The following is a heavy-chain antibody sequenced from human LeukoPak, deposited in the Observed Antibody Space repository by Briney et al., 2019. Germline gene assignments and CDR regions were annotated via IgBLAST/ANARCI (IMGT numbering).Heavy chain of an antibody. Sequence: ASVKVSCKATGYTFTSYGISWVRQAPGQGLEWMGWISAYNGNTNYAQKLQGRVTMTTDTSTSTAYMELRSLRSDDTAVYYCAFLVGYGYGSYFDYWGQGTLVTVSS. J-gene: IGHJ4*02. CDR1: GYTFTSYG. CDR2: ISAYNGNT. CDR3: AFLVGYGYGSYFDY. D-gene: IGHD5-18*01. V-gene: IGHV1-18*01.